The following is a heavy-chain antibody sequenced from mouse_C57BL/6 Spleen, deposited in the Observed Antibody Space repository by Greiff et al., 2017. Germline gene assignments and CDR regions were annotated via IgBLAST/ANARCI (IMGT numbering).Heavy chain of an antibody. D-gene: IGHD2-4*01. Sequence: EVKLVESGPELVKPGASVKISCKASGYSFTGYYMNWVKQSPEKSLEWIGEINPSTGGTTYNQKFKAKATLTVDKSSSTAYMQLKSLTSEDSAVYYCATYDYDGPADYWGQGTTLTVSS. CDR1: GYSFTGYY. CDR3: ATYDYDGPADY. V-gene: IGHV1-42*01. J-gene: IGHJ2*01. CDR2: INPSTGGT.